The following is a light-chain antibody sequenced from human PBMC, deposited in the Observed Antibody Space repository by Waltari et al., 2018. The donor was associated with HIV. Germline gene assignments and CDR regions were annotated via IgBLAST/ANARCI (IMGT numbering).Light chain of an antibody. CDR1: SSDVGGYNF. J-gene: IGLJ3*02. CDR2: YVF. V-gene: IGLV2-23*02. CDR3: CSYAGSRTWV. Sequence: QSALTQPASVSGSPGQSITVSCTGTSSDVGGYNFVSWYQQPPGKAPKLIIFYVFKRPAGVSERFSGSRSGNTASLTVSGLQAEDEADYYCCSYAGSRTWVFGGGTALTVL.